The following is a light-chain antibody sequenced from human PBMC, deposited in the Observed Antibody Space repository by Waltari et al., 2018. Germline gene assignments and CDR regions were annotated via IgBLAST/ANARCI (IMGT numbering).Light chain of an antibody. CDR2: VAS. Sequence: EIVLTQSPGTLSLSPGERATLSCRASQSVSSSYLAWYKQKPGQAPRLLIYVASSRATGIPDRFSGSGSGTDFTLTISRLEPEYFAVYYGQQYGSSPRTFGKGPRWKSN. J-gene: IGKJ1*01. CDR1: QSVSSSY. V-gene: IGKV3-20*01. CDR3: QQYGSSPRT.